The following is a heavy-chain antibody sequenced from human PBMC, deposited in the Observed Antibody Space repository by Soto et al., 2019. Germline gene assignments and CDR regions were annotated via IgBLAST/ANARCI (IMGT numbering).Heavy chain of an antibody. Sequence: SETLSLTCTVSGGSISSYYWSWIRQPAGKGLEWIGRIYTSGSTNYNPSLKSRVTMSVDTSKNQFSLKLSSVTAADTALYYCARNRLVGATAWFDPWGQRTLVTVSS. D-gene: IGHD1-26*01. CDR3: ARNRLVGATAWFDP. CDR2: IYTSGST. J-gene: IGHJ5*02. CDR1: GGSISSYY. V-gene: IGHV4-4*07.